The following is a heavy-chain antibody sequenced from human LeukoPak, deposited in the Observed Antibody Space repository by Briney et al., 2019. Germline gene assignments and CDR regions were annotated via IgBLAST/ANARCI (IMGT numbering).Heavy chain of an antibody. CDR3: ARKFTMVRTRGAFGI. D-gene: IGHD3-10*01. CDR2: IYYSGST. V-gene: IGHV4-39*01. Sequence: SETLSLTCTVSGGSISSSSYYWGWIRQPPGKGLEWIGSIYYSGSTYYNPSLKSRVTISVDTSKNQFSLKLSSVAAADTAVYYCARKFTMVRTRGAFGIWGQGTMVTVSS. J-gene: IGHJ3*02. CDR1: GGSISSSSYY.